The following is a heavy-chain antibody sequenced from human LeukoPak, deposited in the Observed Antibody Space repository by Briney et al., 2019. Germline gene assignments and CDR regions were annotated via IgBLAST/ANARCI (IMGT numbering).Heavy chain of an antibody. D-gene: IGHD6-13*01. Sequence: SETLSLTCTVSGGSISSYYWSWIRQPAGKGLEWIGHTFTSGTTNYNPSLKSRVTMSVDTSKNQFSLELSSVTAADTAVYFCASKSRYSSSWPFDYWGQGTLVTVSS. CDR2: TFTSGTT. CDR1: GGSISSYY. V-gene: IGHV4-4*07. J-gene: IGHJ4*02. CDR3: ASKSRYSSSWPFDY.